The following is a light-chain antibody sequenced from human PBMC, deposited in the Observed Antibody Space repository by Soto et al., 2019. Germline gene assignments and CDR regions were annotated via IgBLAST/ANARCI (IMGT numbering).Light chain of an antibody. CDR3: SSYTSSSTEV. V-gene: IGLV2-14*01. Sequence: QSALTQPASVSASPGQSITISCTGTSSDVGAYKYVSWYQQHPGKAPKLMIYEVSNRPSGVSNRFSGSKSGNTASLTISGLQAEDEAEYYCSSYTSSSTEVFGGGTKLTVL. CDR1: SSDVGAYKY. J-gene: IGLJ3*02. CDR2: EVS.